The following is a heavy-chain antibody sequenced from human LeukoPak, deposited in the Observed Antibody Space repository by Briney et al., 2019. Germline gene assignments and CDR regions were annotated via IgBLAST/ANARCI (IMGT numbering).Heavy chain of an antibody. J-gene: IGHJ4*02. Sequence: GGSLRLSCAASGFMFSSNWMSWVRLAPGKGLEWVANIKEDGAETYYVDSVKGRFTISRDNAKNSLYLQMNSLRVEDTAVYYCAKEGRSLQTYWGQGTLVTVSS. CDR1: GFMFSSNW. CDR2: IKEDGAET. CDR3: AKEGRSLQTY. V-gene: IGHV3-7*03. D-gene: IGHD5-24*01.